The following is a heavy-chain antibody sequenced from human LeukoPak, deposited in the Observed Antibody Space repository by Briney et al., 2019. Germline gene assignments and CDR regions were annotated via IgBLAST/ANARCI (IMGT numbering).Heavy chain of an antibody. Sequence: GGSLRLSCAASGFTFSSYAMHWVRQAPGKGLEYVSAISSNGGSTYYANSVKGRFTISRDNSKNTLYLQMGSLRAEDMAVYYCASGEQGIWGQGTLVTVSS. D-gene: IGHD1/OR15-1a*01. CDR3: ASGEQGI. CDR1: GFTFSSYA. J-gene: IGHJ4*02. V-gene: IGHV3-64*01. CDR2: ISSNGGST.